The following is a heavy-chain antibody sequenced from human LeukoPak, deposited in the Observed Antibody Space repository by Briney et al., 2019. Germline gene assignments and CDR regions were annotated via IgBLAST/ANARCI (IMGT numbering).Heavy chain of an antibody. V-gene: IGHV3-23*01. CDR2: ISGSGGST. Sequence: PGGSLRLSCAASGLTFSSYAMSWVRQAPGKGLEWVSGISGSGGSTEYADSVKGPFTISRDNSKNTLYLQMNSLSAEDTAVYYCARLIGSVDTAVDYWGQGTLVTVSS. J-gene: IGHJ4*02. D-gene: IGHD5-18*01. CDR3: ARLIGSVDTAVDY. CDR1: GLTFSSYA.